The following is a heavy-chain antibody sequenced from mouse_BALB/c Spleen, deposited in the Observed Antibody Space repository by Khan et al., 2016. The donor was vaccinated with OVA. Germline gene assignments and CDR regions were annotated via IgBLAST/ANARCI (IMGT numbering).Heavy chain of an antibody. CDR2: INPRSGYT. J-gene: IGHJ4*01. CDR3: ARRTTRYAMDY. V-gene: IGHV1-4*01. Sequence: QVRLQQSGAELARPGASVKMSCEASGYTFTSNTMHWVKQRPGQGLEWIGYINPRSGYTNYNQNFKDKATLTADKSSSTAYMQLSSLTSEDSAVYYCARRTTRYAMDYWGQGTSVIVSS. CDR1: GYTFTSNT. D-gene: IGHD1-1*01.